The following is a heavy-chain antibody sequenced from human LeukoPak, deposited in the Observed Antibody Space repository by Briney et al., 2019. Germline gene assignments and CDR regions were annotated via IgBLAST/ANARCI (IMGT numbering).Heavy chain of an antibody. V-gene: IGHV3-23*01. D-gene: IGHD2-2*01. CDR3: AKNQLYLDY. CDR2: ISGSGVST. Sequence: GGSLRLSCAASGFTFSTFTMSWVHQAPGKGLEWVSAISGSGVSTYYADSVKGRFTISRDNSKNTLYLQMNSLRAEDTAVYYCAKNQLYLDYWGQGTLVTVSS. J-gene: IGHJ4*02. CDR1: GFTFSTFT.